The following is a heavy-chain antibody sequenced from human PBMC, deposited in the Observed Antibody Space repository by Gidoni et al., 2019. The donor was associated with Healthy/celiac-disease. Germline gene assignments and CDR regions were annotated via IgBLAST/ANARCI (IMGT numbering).Heavy chain of an antibody. V-gene: IGHV4-31*03. CDR2: IYYSGST. CDR1: GGSISSGGYY. J-gene: IGHJ4*02. D-gene: IGHD2-15*01. Sequence: QVQLQESGPGLVKTSQTLSLTCTFSGGSISSGGYYWSWIRQHPGKGLEWIGYIYYSGSTYYNPSLKSRVTISVDTSKNQFSLKLSSVTAADTAVYYCAREVLGYCSGGSCSYFDYWGQGTLVTVSS. CDR3: AREVLGYCSGGSCSYFDY.